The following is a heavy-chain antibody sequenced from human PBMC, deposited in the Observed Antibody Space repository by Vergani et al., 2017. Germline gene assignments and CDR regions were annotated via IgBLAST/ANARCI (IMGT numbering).Heavy chain of an antibody. CDR1: GGSISSSSYY. J-gene: IGHJ4*02. Sequence: QLQLQESGPGLVKPSETLSLTCTVSGGSISSSSYYWGWIRQPPGKGLEWIGSIYYSGSTYYNPSLKSRVTISVDTSKNQFSLKLSSVTAADTAVYYCASASPSSMTTTPDYWGQGTLVTVSS. CDR3: ASASPSSMTTTPDY. V-gene: IGHV4-39*01. D-gene: IGHD4-11*01. CDR2: IYYSGST.